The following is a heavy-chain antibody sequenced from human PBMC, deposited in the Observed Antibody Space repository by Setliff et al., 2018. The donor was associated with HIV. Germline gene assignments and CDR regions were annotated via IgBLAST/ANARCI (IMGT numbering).Heavy chain of an antibody. CDR2: MDYSGAT. J-gene: IGHJ4*02. CDR3: ARVNFLGGXSTSCPVRY. Sequence: PSETLSLTCSVSGGSISSSDHRWDWIRQPPEKGLEWIGGMDYSGATKYKPSLKSRVTISVDTSKNQFSLKLSSVTAADTAVXXXARVNFLGGXSTSCPVRYWXQGTLVTXSS. D-gene: IGHD2-2*01. CDR1: GGSISSSDHR. V-gene: IGHV4-39*07.